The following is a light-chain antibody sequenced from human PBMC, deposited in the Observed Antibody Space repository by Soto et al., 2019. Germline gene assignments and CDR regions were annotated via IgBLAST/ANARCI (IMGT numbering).Light chain of an antibody. J-gene: IGKJ2*01. Sequence: DIQMTQSPSSLSASVGDRVTITCQASQDVSNSLNWYQHSPGKAPKLLIFDASTLETGVPSRFSGGGSGTAFTLTISRLQPEDLGTYYCQQYDYLPYTFGQGTKVEIK. CDR1: QDVSNS. CDR3: QQYDYLPYT. V-gene: IGKV1-33*01. CDR2: DAS.